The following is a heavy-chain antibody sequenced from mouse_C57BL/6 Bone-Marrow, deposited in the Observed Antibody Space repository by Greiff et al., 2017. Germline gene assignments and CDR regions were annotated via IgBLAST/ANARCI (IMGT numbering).Heavy chain of an antibody. Sequence: QVQLQQPGAELVRPGTSVKLSCKASGYTFTSYWMHWVKQRPGQGLEWIGVIDPSDSYTYYNQQFKGKATLTVDTSSSTAYMQLSSLTSEDSAVYYCARDVYYDYFDYWGQGTTLTVSS. V-gene: IGHV1-59*01. D-gene: IGHD2-3*01. CDR3: ARDVYYDYFDY. CDR2: IDPSDSYT. CDR1: GYTFTSYW. J-gene: IGHJ2*01.